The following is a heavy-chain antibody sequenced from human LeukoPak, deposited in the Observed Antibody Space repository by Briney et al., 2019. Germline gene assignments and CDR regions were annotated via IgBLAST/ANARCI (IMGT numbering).Heavy chain of an antibody. V-gene: IGHV3-48*01. CDR1: GFTFSSYS. Sequence: QPGGSLRLSCAASGFTFSSYSMNWVRQAPGKGLEWVSYISSSSSTIYYADSVKGRVTISRDNAKNSLYLQMNSLRAEDTAVYYCASLISIAARPGAFDYWGQGTLVTVSS. D-gene: IGHD6-6*01. J-gene: IGHJ4*02. CDR2: ISSSSSTI. CDR3: ASLISIAARPGAFDY.